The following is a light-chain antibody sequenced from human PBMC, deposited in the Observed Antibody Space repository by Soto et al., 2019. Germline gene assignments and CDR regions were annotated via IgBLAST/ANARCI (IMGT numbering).Light chain of an antibody. J-gene: IGLJ1*01. Sequence: QSELTQPASVSGSPGQSITISCTGTSSDVGGYNSVSWYQHHPGKAPKLMIYNVYNRPSGVFHRFSGSKSGSTAPLTISGLQAEDEADYYCSSYTYSSTYLFGTGTKVTVL. CDR2: NVY. V-gene: IGLV2-14*03. CDR3: SSYTYSSTYL. CDR1: SSDVGGYNS.